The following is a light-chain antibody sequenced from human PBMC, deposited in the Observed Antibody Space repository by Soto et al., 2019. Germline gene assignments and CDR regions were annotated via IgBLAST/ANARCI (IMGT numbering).Light chain of an antibody. CDR3: QQYGSSPWT. CDR1: QSVSRSY. Sequence: EIVLTQSPGTLSLSPGERATLSCRASQSVSRSYLAWYQQKPGQAPRLLIYGASSRATGIPDRFSGSGSGTDVTLTISRLEPEDSALYSCQQYGSSPWTFGQGTKVEIK. CDR2: GAS. V-gene: IGKV3-20*01. J-gene: IGKJ1*01.